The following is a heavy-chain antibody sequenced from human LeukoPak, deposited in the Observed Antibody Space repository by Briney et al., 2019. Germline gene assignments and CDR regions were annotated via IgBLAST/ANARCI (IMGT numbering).Heavy chain of an antibody. CDR3: ARGFYYYDSSGYSF. CDR1: GGSFSGNY. Sequence: SETLSLTSAVYGGSFSGNYWIWIRQPPGKGLEWIGEINHSGSTNYNPSLKSRVTISVDTSKNQFSLKLSSVTAADTAVYYCARGFYYYDSSGYSFGGQGTLVTVSS. V-gene: IGHV4-34*01. J-gene: IGHJ4*02. D-gene: IGHD3-22*01. CDR2: INHSGST.